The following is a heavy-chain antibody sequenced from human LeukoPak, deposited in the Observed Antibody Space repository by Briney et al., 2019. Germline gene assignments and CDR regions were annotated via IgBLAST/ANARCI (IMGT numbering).Heavy chain of an antibody. CDR3: ARVYPDV. J-gene: IGHJ6*02. CDR2: IYTSGST. Sequence: SETLSLTCTVSGGSISSYYWVWIRRPAGKGLEWSGRIYTSGSTNYDPSRKRRVTMSVATSKQHFSLKLSSVTAAGTAVYYCARVYPDVWGERTTVTVSS. CDR1: GGSISSYY. D-gene: IGHD2-8*01. V-gene: IGHV4-4*07.